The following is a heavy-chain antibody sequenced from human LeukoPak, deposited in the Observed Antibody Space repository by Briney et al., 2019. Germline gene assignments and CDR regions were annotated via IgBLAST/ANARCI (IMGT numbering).Heavy chain of an antibody. CDR2: IYYSGST. CDR3: ARVGVASRGYSYGPDY. D-gene: IGHD5-18*01. V-gene: IGHV4-59*08. CDR1: GGSISSYY. Sequence: SETLSLTCTVSGGSISSYYWSWLRQSPGEGLEWIGYIYYSGSTNYNPFLKSRVTISVDTSKRQFSLKLSSVTAADTAVYYCARVGVASRGYSYGPDYWGQGTLVTVSS. J-gene: IGHJ4*02.